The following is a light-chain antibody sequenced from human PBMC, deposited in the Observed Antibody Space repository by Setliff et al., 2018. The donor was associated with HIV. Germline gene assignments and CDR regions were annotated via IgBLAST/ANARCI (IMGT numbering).Light chain of an antibody. CDR1: SSDVGGFNS. Sequence: QSALTQPASVSGSAGQSITISCTGTSSDVGGFNSVSWYQQHPDKAPKLIIYEVTNRPSGVSNRFSGSKSGNMASLTISGLQAEDEADYYCNSFTTSNTWVFGGGTKVTVL. V-gene: IGLV2-14*03. J-gene: IGLJ3*02. CDR3: NSFTTSNTWV. CDR2: EVT.